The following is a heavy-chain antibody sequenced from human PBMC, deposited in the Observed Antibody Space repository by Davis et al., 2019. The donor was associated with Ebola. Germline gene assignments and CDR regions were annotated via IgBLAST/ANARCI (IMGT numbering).Heavy chain of an antibody. CDR1: GFTFSSYT. CDR2: VSSDGSNK. V-gene: IGHV3-30*04. D-gene: IGHD3-22*01. Sequence: GESLKISCAASGFTFSSYTIHWVRQAPGKGLEWVAVVSSDGSNKYYADSAKGRFTMSRDNSKNTLDLQMNSLRAEDTAVYHCVKALADYYDSSGLFDYWGQGTLVTVSS. J-gene: IGHJ4*02. CDR3: VKALADYYDSSGLFDY.